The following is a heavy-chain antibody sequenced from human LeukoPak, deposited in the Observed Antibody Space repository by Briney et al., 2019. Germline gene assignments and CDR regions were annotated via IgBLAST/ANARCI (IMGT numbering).Heavy chain of an antibody. D-gene: IGHD3-22*01. J-gene: IGHJ6*03. V-gene: IGHV4-34*01. CDR1: GGSFSGYH. CDR2: INPSGST. CDR3: ARGRHDITMIVVVMTSVSYYLDV. Sequence: ASETLSLTCAVYGGSFSGYHWTWIRQSPGKGLEWIGDINPSGSTYYNLSLKSRLTISVDTSKNQFSLKLRSVTAADTAVYYCARGRHDITMIVVVMTSVSYYLDVWGKGTTVTVS.